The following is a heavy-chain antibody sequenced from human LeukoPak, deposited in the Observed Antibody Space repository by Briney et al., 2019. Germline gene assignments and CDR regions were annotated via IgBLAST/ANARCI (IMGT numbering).Heavy chain of an antibody. CDR2: XXXXXXGT. V-gene: IGHV1-2*02. Sequence: GASVKVSCKASGYTFTGYYMHWVRQAPGQGLEWMGXXXXXXXGTNYAQKFQGRVTMTRDTSISTAYMELSRLRSDDTAVYYCARDREEWELLLFAPVEYWFDPWGQGTLVTVSS. CDR3: ARDREEWELLLFAPVEYWFDP. J-gene: IGHJ5*02. CDR1: GYTFTGYY. D-gene: IGHD1-26*01.